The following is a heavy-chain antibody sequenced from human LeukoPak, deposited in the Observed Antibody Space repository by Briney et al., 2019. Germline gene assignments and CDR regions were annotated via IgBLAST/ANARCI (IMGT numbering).Heavy chain of an antibody. V-gene: IGHV4-4*09. CDR2: IYTSGST. CDR3: ARLGDDFSRSYYYYYMDV. D-gene: IGHD3-3*01. CDR1: GGSISSYY. J-gene: IGHJ6*03. Sequence: PSETLSLTCTVSGGSISSYYWSWIRQPPGKGLEWIGYIYTSGSTNYNPSLKSRVTISVDTSKNQFSLKLSSVTAADTAVYYCARLGDDFSRSYYYYYMDVWGKGTTVTVSS.